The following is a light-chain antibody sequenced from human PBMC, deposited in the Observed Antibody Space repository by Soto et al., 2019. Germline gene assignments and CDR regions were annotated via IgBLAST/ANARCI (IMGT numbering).Light chain of an antibody. Sequence: QSALTQPASVSGSPGQSITISCTGTSSDVGSYNYVSWYQQHPGKAPKLMIYDVTNRPSGVSNRFSGSKSGNTASLTISGLQAEDEADYYCTSLTSSSTPWVFGGGTQLTVL. CDR3: TSLTSSSTPWV. J-gene: IGLJ3*02. V-gene: IGLV2-14*01. CDR2: DVT. CDR1: SSDVGSYNY.